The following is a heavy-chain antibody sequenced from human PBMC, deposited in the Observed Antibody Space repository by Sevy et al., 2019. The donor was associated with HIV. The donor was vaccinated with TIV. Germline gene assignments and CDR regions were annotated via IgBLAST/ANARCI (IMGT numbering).Heavy chain of an antibody. CDR2: IRYDGSNK. V-gene: IGHV3-30*02. D-gene: IGHD6-6*01. CDR1: GFTFSSYG. CDR3: AKEAQGSEGMDV. Sequence: GGSLRLSCAASGFTFSSYGMHWVRQAPGKGLEWVAFIRYDGSNKYYADSVKGRFTISRDNSKNTLYLQMNSLRAEDMAVYYCAKEAQGSEGMDVWGQGTTVTVSS. J-gene: IGHJ6*02.